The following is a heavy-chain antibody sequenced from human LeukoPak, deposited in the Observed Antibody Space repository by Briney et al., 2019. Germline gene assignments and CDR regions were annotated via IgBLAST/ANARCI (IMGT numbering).Heavy chain of an antibody. CDR3: GRGVTSQNIVTSHYYYYMDV. D-gene: IGHD3-16*02. V-gene: IGHV4-59*01. CDR1: GGSISSYY. Sequence: SETLSLTCTVSGGSISSYYWSWIRQPPGKGVEWIGYIYYSGSTNYNPSLKSRVTISVDTSKNQFSLKLSSVTAADTAVYYCGRGVTSQNIVTSHYYYYMDVWGKRTTVTISS. CDR2: IYYSGST. J-gene: IGHJ6*03.